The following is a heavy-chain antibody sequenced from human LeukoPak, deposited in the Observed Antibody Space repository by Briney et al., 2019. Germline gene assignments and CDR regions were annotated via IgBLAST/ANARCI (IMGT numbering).Heavy chain of an antibody. Sequence: GGSLRLSCAASGFTFSSYGMHWVRQAPGKGLEWVAFIRYDGSSKYYADSVKGRFTISRDNSKNTLYLQMNSLRAEDTAVYYCAKPGVSDYYYMDVWGKGTTVTISS. CDR2: IRYDGSSK. V-gene: IGHV3-30*02. CDR3: AKPGVSDYYYMDV. CDR1: GFTFSSYG. D-gene: IGHD3-10*01. J-gene: IGHJ6*03.